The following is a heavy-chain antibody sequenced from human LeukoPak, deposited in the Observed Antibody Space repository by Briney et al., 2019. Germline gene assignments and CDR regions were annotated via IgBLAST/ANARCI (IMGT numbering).Heavy chain of an antibody. Sequence: GASVKVSCKASGYTFTSYGIGWVRQAPGQGLEWMGWMNPNSGNTGYAQKFQGRVTMTRNTSISTAYMELSSLRSEDTAVYYCASLIGVAAATDYWGQGTLVTVSS. CDR1: GYTFTSYG. D-gene: IGHD6-13*01. CDR3: ASLIGVAAATDY. V-gene: IGHV1-8*01. CDR2: MNPNSGNT. J-gene: IGHJ4*02.